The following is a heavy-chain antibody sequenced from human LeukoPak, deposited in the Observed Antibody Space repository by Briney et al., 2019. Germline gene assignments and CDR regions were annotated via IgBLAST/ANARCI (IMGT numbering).Heavy chain of an antibody. CDR1: GFTFSSYA. CDR3: AREGEDCSSTSCYSGYLDY. V-gene: IGHV3-30-3*01. CDR2: ISYDGSNK. D-gene: IGHD2-2*02. Sequence: GRSLRPSCAASGFTFSSYAMHWVRQAPGKGLEWVAVISYDGSNKYYADSVKGRFTISRDNSKNTLYLQMNSLRAEDTAVYYCAREGEDCSSTSCYSGYLDYWGQGTLVTVSS. J-gene: IGHJ4*02.